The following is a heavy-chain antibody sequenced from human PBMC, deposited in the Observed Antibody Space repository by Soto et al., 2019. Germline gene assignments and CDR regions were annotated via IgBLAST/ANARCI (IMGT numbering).Heavy chain of an antibody. CDR2: INTDGSRK. CDR1: GFTVSSTY. CDR3: ARAGSSWSRATPFDY. J-gene: IGHJ4*02. V-gene: IGHV3-74*01. Sequence: PGGSLRLSCAASGFTVSSTYMYWVRQAPGKGLEWVARINTDGSRKSYVDSVKGRFTISRDNAKNTLYPQMNSLRAEDTAVYYCARAGSSWSRATPFDYWGQGTLVTVSS. D-gene: IGHD6-13*01.